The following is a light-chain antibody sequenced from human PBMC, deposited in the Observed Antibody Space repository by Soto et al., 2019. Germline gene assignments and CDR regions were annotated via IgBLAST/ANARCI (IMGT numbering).Light chain of an antibody. Sequence: EIVMTPSPATLSVSPVERATLSCRASQRLSSNLAWYQQKPGQAPRLLIYGVSTRATGVPARFSGSGSGTEFTLTISSLQSEDSAVYYCQQYKNWLALTFGGGTKVDIK. CDR2: GVS. CDR3: QQYKNWLALT. V-gene: IGKV3-15*01. CDR1: QRLSSN. J-gene: IGKJ4*01.